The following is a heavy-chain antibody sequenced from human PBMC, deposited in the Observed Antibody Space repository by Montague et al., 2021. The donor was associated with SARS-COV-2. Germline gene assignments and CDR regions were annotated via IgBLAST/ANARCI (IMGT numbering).Heavy chain of an antibody. D-gene: IGHD2-21*02. Sequence: SLRLSCAASGFTFSSYAMHWVRQAPGKGLEWVAVISYDGSNKYYADSVKGRFTISRDNSKNTLYLQMNSLRAEDTAVYYCARGVGLLNDYWGQGTLVTVSS. CDR2: ISYDGSNK. J-gene: IGHJ4*02. CDR3: ARGVGLLNDY. V-gene: IGHV3-30*04. CDR1: GFTFSSYA.